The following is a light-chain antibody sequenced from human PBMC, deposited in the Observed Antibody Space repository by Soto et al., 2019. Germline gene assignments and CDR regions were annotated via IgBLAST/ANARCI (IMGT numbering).Light chain of an antibody. Sequence: EIVLTQSPGTLSLSPGERANLSCRASQSVSSTYLAWYQQKPGQAPRLLIYGTSSRATDIPDRFSGSGSGTDFTLTISRLEPEDFAVYYCQQYGSSPGTFGQGTKVDNK. V-gene: IGKV3-20*01. CDR3: QQYGSSPGT. CDR2: GTS. CDR1: QSVSSTY. J-gene: IGKJ1*01.